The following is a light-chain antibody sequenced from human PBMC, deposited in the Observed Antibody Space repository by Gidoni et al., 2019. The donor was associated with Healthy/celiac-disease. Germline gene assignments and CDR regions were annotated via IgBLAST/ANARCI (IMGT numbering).Light chain of an antibody. Sequence: EFVLHKPPGTLSLSPGERATLSCRASQSVSSSYLAWYQQKPGQAPRLLIYGASSRATGIPDRFSGSGSGTDFTLTISRLEPEDFAVYYCKQYGSSPTFGQGTRLEIK. CDR2: GAS. CDR3: KQYGSSPT. CDR1: QSVSSSY. V-gene: IGKV3-20*01. J-gene: IGKJ5*01.